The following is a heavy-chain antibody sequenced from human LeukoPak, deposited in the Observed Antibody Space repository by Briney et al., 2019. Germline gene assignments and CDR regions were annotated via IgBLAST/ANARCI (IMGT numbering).Heavy chain of an antibody. CDR2: IYYSGST. CDR1: GGSISSGGYY. J-gene: IGHJ6*02. Sequence: SQTLSLTCTVSGGSISSGGYYWSWIRQHPGKGLVGIGYIYYSGSTYYNPSLKSRVTISVDTSKNQFSLKLSPVTAADTAVYYCATGSNCSGGSCYSRIYYYYGMDVWGQGTTVTVSS. D-gene: IGHD2-15*01. CDR3: ATGSNCSGGSCYSRIYYYYGMDV. V-gene: IGHV4-31*03.